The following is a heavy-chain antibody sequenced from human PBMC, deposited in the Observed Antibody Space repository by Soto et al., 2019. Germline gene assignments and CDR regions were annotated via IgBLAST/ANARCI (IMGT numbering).Heavy chain of an antibody. CDR3: ARDRGLDAFDV. Sequence: QVQLVQSGAEVKKPGASVKVSCKASGYTFTSYAMHWVRQAPGQRLEWMGWINAGNGNTKYSQKFQGRVTITRDTSASTAYVELSSLRSADTAVYYCARDRGLDAFDVWGQGTMVTVSS. J-gene: IGHJ3*01. CDR1: GYTFTSYA. D-gene: IGHD5-12*01. V-gene: IGHV1-3*01. CDR2: INAGNGNT.